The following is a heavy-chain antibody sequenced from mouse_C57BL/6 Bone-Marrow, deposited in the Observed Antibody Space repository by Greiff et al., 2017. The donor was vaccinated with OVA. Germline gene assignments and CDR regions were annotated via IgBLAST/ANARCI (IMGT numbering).Heavy chain of an antibody. CDR1: GFNIKDYY. J-gene: IGHJ3*01. CDR2: IDPEDGDT. V-gene: IGHV14-1*01. D-gene: IGHD1-1*01. Sequence: EVQLQQSGAELVRPGASVKLSCTASGFNIKDYYMHWVKQRPEQGLEWIGRIDPEDGDTEYAPKFQGKATMTADTSSNTAYLQLSSLTSEDTAVYYCTGAYYGSSSWFAYWGQGTLVTVSA. CDR3: TGAYYGSSSWFAY.